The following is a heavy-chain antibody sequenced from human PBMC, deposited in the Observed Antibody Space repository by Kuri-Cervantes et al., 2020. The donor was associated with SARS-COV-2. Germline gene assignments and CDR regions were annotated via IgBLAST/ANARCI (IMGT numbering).Heavy chain of an antibody. CDR3: VRADYYYGMDV. CDR1: GGSISSDY. J-gene: IGHJ6*02. Sequence: SETLSLTCSVSGGSISSDYWSWIRQSPGKGLEWIGYIYNSGTTNYNLSLRGRVTISVDTSKNQFYLNLTSVSAADTAVYYCVRADYYYGMDVWGQGTTVTVSS. V-gene: IGHV4-59*08. CDR2: IYNSGTT.